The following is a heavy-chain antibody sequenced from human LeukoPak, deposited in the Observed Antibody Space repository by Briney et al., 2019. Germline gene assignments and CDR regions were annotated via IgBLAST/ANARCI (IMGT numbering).Heavy chain of an antibody. CDR1: GFTFSDYY. J-gene: IGHJ6*02. D-gene: IGHD5-12*01. CDR3: ARDPLSGDGGMDV. CDR2: ISWNSSYT. Sequence: GGSLRLSCAASGFTFSDYYMSWIRQAPGRGLEWVSYISWNSSYTSYADSVKGRFTVSRDNAQKSLYLQMDSLRAEDTAVYYCARDPLSGDGGMDVWGQGTTVTVSS. V-gene: IGHV3-11*06.